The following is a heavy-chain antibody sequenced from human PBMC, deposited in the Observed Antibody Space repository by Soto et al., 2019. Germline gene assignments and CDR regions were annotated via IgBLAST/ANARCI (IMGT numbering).Heavy chain of an antibody. D-gene: IGHD3-16*02. CDR3: ARGYRWGMDV. J-gene: IGHJ6*02. CDR2: INGDGSRT. V-gene: IGHV3-74*01. Sequence: GGSLRLSCAAFEFTFSNYGFHWVRQTPGKGLMWVSRINGDGSRTFYADCVKGRFTISRDNAKNTLYLQMNSLRAEHTALYYCARGYRWGMDVGGQGTTVTVSS. CDR1: EFTFSNYG.